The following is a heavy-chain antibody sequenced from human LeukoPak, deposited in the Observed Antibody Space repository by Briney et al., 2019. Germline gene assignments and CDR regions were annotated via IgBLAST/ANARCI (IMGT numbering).Heavy chain of an antibody. CDR2: IYHSGST. CDR3: ATSLSYGSGSYYNKEVFDY. V-gene: IGHV4-30-2*01. D-gene: IGHD3-10*01. J-gene: IGHJ4*02. CDR1: GGSISSGGYY. Sequence: PSQTLSLTCTVSGGSISSGGYYWSWIRQPPGKGLEWIGYIYHSGSTYYNPSLKSRVTISVDRSKNQFSLKLSSVTAADTAVYYCATSLSYGSGSYYNKEVFDYWGQGTLVTVSS.